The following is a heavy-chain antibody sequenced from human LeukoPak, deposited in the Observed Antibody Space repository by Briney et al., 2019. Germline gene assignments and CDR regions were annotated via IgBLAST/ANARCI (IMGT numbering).Heavy chain of an antibody. V-gene: IGHV1-69*04. CDR2: IIPILGIA. CDR1: GGTFSSYA. J-gene: IGHJ3*02. D-gene: IGHD1-26*01. CDR3: ARMPRIVGAQRAFDI. Sequence: GASVKVSCKASGGTFSSYAISWVRPAPGQGLEWMGRIIPILGIANYAQKFQGRVTITTDESTSTAYMELSSLRSEDTAVYYCARMPRIVGAQRAFDIWGQGTMVTVSS.